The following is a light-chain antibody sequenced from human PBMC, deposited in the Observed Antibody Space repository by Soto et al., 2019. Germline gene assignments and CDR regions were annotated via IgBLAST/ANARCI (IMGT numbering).Light chain of an antibody. CDR3: QQYYSTPWT. Sequence: DIVMTQSPDSLAVSLGERATINCKSSQSGLYRSDNKNYLAWYQQKPGQPPKLLIYWASTRESGVPDRFSGSGSATDFTLTISSLQAEDVAVYYCQQYYSTPWTFGQGTKVEIK. V-gene: IGKV4-1*01. J-gene: IGKJ1*01. CDR2: WAS. CDR1: QSGLYRSDNKNY.